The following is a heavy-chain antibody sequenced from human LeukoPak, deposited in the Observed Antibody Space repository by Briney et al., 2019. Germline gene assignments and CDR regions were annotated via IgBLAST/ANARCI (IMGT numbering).Heavy chain of an antibody. V-gene: IGHV4-59*01. CDR1: GGSITSYY. CDR3: ARGGIAAAALVHLDY. J-gene: IGHJ4*02. Sequence: SSETLSPTCSVSGGSITSYYRSWIRQPPGKGLEWIGYIYYSGSTNYNPSLKSRVTIAVDTSKNQFSLKLSSVTAADTAVYYCARGGIAAAALVHLDYWGQGTLVTVSS. CDR2: IYYSGST. D-gene: IGHD6-13*01.